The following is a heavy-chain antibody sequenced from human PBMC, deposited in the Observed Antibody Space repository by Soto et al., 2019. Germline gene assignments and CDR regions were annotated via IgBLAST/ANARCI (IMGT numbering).Heavy chain of an antibody. CDR2: SYYSGRT. CDR3: ARMRGLGEIAPYFEY. Sequence: QVQLQESGPGLVKPSQTLSLTCSISGGSISDDQWSWIRQPPGKGLEWIGYSYYSGRTNYNPPLKRRVTISLDTSTQQFSLRLRSVTAADTAVYYCARMRGLGEIAPYFEYWGQGALVTVSS. V-gene: IGHV4-59*01. J-gene: IGHJ4*02. D-gene: IGHD3-16*01. CDR1: GGSISDDQ.